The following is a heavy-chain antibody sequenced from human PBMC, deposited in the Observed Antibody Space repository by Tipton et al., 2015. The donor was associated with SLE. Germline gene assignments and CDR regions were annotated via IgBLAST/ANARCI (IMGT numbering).Heavy chain of an antibody. CDR2: IYHGGST. D-gene: IGHD3-9*01. V-gene: IGHV5-51*03. CDR3: ARERVLTGQLADAFDI. Sequence: QLVQSGAEVKKPGESLKISCQGSGYSFTSYWIGWVRQMPGKGLEWIGFIYHGGSTDYSPSLKSRVTISLDRSKNQFSLKLTSVTAADTAVYYCARERVLTGQLADAFDIWGQGTMVTVSS. CDR1: GYSFTSYW. J-gene: IGHJ3*02.